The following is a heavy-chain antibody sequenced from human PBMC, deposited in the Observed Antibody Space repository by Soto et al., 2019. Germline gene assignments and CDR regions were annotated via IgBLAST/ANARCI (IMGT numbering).Heavy chain of an antibody. J-gene: IGHJ3*02. D-gene: IGHD2-15*01. V-gene: IGHV3-48*03. CDR3: ARDPLRPYSGGSCYVWMDAFDI. Sequence: PGGSLRLSCAASGFTFSSYEMNWVRQAPGKGLEWVSYISSSGSTIYYADSVKGRFTISRDNAKNSLYLQMNSLRAEDTAVYYCARDPLRPYSGGSCYVWMDAFDIWGQGTMVTVSS. CDR2: ISSSGSTI. CDR1: GFTFSSYE.